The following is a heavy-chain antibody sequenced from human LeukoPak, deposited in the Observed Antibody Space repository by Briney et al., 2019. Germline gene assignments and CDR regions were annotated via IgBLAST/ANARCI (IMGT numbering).Heavy chain of an antibody. Sequence: SETLSLTCTVSGGSISSYYWSWIRQPPGKGLEWIGYIYYSGSTNYNPSLKSRVTISVDTSKNQFSLKLSSVTAADTAVYYCARRASEWELEEGYFDYWGQGTLVTVSS. CDR1: GGSISSYY. V-gene: IGHV4-59*01. CDR3: ARRASEWELEEGYFDY. J-gene: IGHJ4*02. D-gene: IGHD1-26*01. CDR2: IYYSGST.